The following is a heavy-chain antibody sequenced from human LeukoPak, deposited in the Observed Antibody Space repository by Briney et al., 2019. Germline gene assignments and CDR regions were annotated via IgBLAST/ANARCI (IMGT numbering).Heavy chain of an antibody. V-gene: IGHV4-30-2*01. J-gene: IGHJ4*02. CDR1: GGSISSGGYS. D-gene: IGHD1-20*01. CDR3: ARAAFVTGTTRGYFDY. Sequence: SQTLSLTCAVSGGSISSGGYSWSWIRQPPGKGLEWIGYIYHSGSTYYNPSLKSRVTISVDRSKNQFSLKLSSVTAADTAVYYCARAAFVTGTTRGYFDYWGQGTLVTVSS. CDR2: IYHSGST.